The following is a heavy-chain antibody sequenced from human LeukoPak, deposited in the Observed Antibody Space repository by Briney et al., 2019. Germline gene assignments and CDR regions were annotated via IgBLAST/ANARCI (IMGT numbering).Heavy chain of an antibody. V-gene: IGHV3-21*01. J-gene: IGHJ4*02. Sequence: GGSLRLSCAASGFTFSSYSVNWVRQAPGKGLEWVSSISSSSSYIYYADSVKGRFTISRDNAKNSQYLQMNSLRAEDTAVYYCAGSYYGSGSYYKPLGYWGQGTLVTVSS. CDR2: ISSSSSYI. CDR3: AGSYYGSGSYYKPLGY. D-gene: IGHD3-10*01. CDR1: GFTFSSYS.